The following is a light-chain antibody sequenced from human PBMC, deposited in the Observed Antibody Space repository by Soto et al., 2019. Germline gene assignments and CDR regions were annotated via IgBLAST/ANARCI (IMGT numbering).Light chain of an antibody. CDR1: QTIRGY. CDR3: QQTNSGTYT. Sequence: DIEMTQSPSSLSASVGDTVTITCRASQTIRGYLNWYQQKPGKAPNLLIDGSSNLESGVPSTFSGSGSGTDFTLTISSLQPDDFATYFCQQTNSGTYTFGQGTKLEIK. V-gene: IGKV1-39*01. CDR2: GSS. J-gene: IGKJ2*01.